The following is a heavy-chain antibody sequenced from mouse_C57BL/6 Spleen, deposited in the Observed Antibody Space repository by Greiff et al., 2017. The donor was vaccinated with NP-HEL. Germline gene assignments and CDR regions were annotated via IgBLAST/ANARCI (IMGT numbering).Heavy chain of an antibody. V-gene: IGHV6-3*01. CDR3: TVAGYYAWFAY. CDR1: GFTFSNYW. Sequence: EVKLVESGGGLVQPGGSMKLSCVASGFTFSNYWMNWVRQSPEKGLEWVAQIRLKSDNYATHYAESVKGRFTISRDDSKSSVYLQMNNLRAEDTGIYYCTVAGYYAWFAYWGQGTLVTVSA. D-gene: IGHD2-3*01. CDR2: IRLKSDNYAT. J-gene: IGHJ3*01.